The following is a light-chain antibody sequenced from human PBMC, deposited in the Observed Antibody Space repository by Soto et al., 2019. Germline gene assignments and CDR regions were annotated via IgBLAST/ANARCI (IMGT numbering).Light chain of an antibody. Sequence: EIVFTPAPAIVSAAAGAGATRSCATNGRISSNLAGYQQKPGRAPRLLIYAAATRATGVPARFSGSGSGTEFTLTVSSLQSEDFAVYYCQQYNNWPPITFGQGTRLEIK. V-gene: IGKV3-15*01. CDR2: AAA. J-gene: IGKJ5*01. CDR3: QQYNNWPPIT. CDR1: GRISSN.